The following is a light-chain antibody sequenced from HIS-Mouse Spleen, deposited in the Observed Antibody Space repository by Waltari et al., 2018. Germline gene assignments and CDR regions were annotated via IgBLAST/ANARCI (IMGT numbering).Light chain of an antibody. J-gene: IGLJ3*02. CDR1: RSDVGGYNY. CDR3: SSYAGSNNFEV. Sequence: QSALTQPPSASGSPGQSVTISCPGTRSDVGGYNYVSWYQPPPGKAPKLMIYAVSKRPSGVPDRFSGSKSGNTASLTVSGLQAEDEADYYCSSYAGSNNFEVFGGGTKLTVL. CDR2: AVS. V-gene: IGLV2-8*01.